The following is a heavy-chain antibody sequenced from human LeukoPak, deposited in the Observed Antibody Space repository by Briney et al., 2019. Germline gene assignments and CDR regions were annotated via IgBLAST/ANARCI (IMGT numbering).Heavy chain of an antibody. V-gene: IGHV2-5*02. CDR2: IYWDDDK. Sequence: SGPTLVNPTQTLTLTCNFSGFSLSTSRAGVDWIRQPPGKALEWLAFIYWDDDKHYSPSLKSRLTITKHTYKSQVVLTMTSMDPVDTATYYCAHRSLDNSGYWVFDYWGQGTLVTVSS. D-gene: IGHD3-22*01. J-gene: IGHJ4*02. CDR3: AHRSLDNSGYWVFDY. CDR1: GFSLSTSRAG.